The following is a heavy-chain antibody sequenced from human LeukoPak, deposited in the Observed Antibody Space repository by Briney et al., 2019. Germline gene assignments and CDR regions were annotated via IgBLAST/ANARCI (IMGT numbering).Heavy chain of an antibody. Sequence: ASVKVSCKASGYTFTRYYIHWVRQAPGQGLEWMGGMNPIFGTAHYAQKFQGRVTITADNSTSTAYMELSSLRSEDTAVYYCARSPVPNYYYGYYMDVWGKATTVTVSS. CDR3: ARSPVPNYYYGYYMDV. V-gene: IGHV1-69*06. J-gene: IGHJ6*03. CDR2: MNPIFGTA. CDR1: GYTFTRYY.